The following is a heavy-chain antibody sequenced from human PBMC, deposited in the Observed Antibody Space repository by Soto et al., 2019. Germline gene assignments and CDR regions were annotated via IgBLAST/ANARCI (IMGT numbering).Heavy chain of an antibody. CDR1: GFTFSNYG. J-gene: IGHJ6*03. D-gene: IGHD4-4*01. CDR3: AKDPGGNYGLYYYYYYYMDV. Sequence: GGSLRLSCAASGFTFSNYGMHWVRQTPGKGLEWVAVISYDGSDKYYADSVKGRFTISRDNSKNTLYLQMNTLRAEDTAVYYCAKDPGGNYGLYYYYYYYMDVWGKGTTVTVSS. CDR2: ISYDGSDK. V-gene: IGHV3-30*18.